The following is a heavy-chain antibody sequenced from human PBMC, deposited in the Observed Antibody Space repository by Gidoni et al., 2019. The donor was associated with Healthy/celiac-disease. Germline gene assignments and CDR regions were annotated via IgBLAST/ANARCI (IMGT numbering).Heavy chain of an antibody. J-gene: IGHJ4*02. V-gene: IGHV3-23*01. CDR2: ISGSGGST. CDR1: GFTFSSYA. D-gene: IGHD3-22*01. CDR3: AKDPTMIVVVMPDY. Sequence: EVQLLESGGGLVQPGGSLSLSCAASGFTFSSYAMSWVRQAPGKGLEWVSAISGSGGSTYYADSVKGRFTISRDNSKNTLYLQMNSLRAEDTAVYYCAKDPTMIVVVMPDYWGQGTLVTVSS.